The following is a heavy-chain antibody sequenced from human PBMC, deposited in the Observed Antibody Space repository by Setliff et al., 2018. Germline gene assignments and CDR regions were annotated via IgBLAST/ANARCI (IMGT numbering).Heavy chain of an antibody. V-gene: IGHV2-70*04. CDR1: GFSLNTTGIR. Sequence: GSGPTLVNPTQTLTLTCTFSGFSLNTTGIRVNWIRQPPGKALEWIARVDWDDDKFYSPPPRTRLAISKDTSENQVVLTMTNMDPADTATYYCARSKGVAGIFDYWGQGTLVTVSS. J-gene: IGHJ4*02. D-gene: IGHD6-19*01. CDR3: ARSKGVAGIFDY. CDR2: VDWDDDK.